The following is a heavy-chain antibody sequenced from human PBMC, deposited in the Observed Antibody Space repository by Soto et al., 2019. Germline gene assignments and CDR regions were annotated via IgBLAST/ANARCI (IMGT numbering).Heavy chain of an antibody. Sequence: TSETLSLTCTVSGGSISSGGYYWSWIRQHPGKGLEWIGYIYYSGSTYYNPSLKSRVTISVDTSKNQFSLKLSSVTAADTAVYYCARERSPYRRVFDYWGQGTLVTVSS. D-gene: IGHD3-10*01. CDR2: IYYSGST. J-gene: IGHJ4*02. V-gene: IGHV4-31*03. CDR3: ARERSPYRRVFDY. CDR1: GGSISSGGYY.